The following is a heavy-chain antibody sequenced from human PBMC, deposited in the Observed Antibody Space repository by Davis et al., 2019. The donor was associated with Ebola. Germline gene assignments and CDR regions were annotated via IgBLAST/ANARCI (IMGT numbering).Heavy chain of an antibody. CDR3: ARGVAVGGFYFEY. CDR1: TLTFSVDA. J-gene: IGHJ4*02. Sequence: GGSLRLSCAASTLTFSVDAMSWVRQAPGKGLEWVAILSYDGITKDYADSVKGRFTISRDNSKKTLYLQMNSLRAEDTAVYFCARGVAVGGFYFEYWGQGTLVTVSS. CDR2: LSYDGITK. V-gene: IGHV3-30*03. D-gene: IGHD6-19*01.